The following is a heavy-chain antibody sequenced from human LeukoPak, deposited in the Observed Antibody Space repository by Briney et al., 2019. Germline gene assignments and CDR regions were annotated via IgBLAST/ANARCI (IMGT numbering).Heavy chain of an antibody. J-gene: IGHJ3*02. CDR3: ARQPHIVVVTANRKAFDI. V-gene: IGHV1-69*06. CDR1: GGTFSSYA. Sequence: SVKVSCKASGGTFSSYAISWVRQAPGQGLEWMGGIIPIFGTANYAQKFQGRVTITADKSTSTAYMELSSLRSEDTAVYYCARQPHIVVVTANRKAFDIWGQGTMVTVSS. CDR2: IIPIFGTA. D-gene: IGHD2-21*02.